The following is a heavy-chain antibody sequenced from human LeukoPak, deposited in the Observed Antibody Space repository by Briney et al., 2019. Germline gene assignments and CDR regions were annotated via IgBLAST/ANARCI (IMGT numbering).Heavy chain of an antibody. J-gene: IGHJ2*01. CDR2: IFHAGKT. Sequence: SETLSLTCAVSGYPISSNYYWGWIRLPPGKGLEWIANIFHAGKTFYNPSLKSRVTMSVDTSRNQFSLQLSSVTAADAAVYYCAALGLIGDRRYWYFDFWGRGTLVTVSS. CDR3: AALGLIGDRRYWYFDF. D-gene: IGHD3-3*01. V-gene: IGHV4-38-2*01. CDR1: GYPISSNYY.